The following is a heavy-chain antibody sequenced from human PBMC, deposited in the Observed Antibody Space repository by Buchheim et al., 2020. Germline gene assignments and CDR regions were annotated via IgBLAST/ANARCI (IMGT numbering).Heavy chain of an antibody. CDR2: IRSDASII. V-gene: IGHV3-74*01. CDR3: ARENQGNSFDP. J-gene: IGHJ5*02. CDR1: GFTFRNNA. Sequence: EVQLVESGGGLVQPGMSLRLSCEGSGFTFRNNAMHWVRQAPGKGLVWVSRIRSDASIINYADSVKGRFTISRDNANNTLYLQMNSLRDEDTAVYYCARENQGNSFDPWGQGTL.